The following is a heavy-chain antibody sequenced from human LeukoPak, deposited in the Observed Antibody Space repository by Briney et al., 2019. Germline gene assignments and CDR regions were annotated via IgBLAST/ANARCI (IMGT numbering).Heavy chain of an antibody. V-gene: IGHV1-18*01. CDR3: ARVVVRCSSTSCYGPYNFDY. CDR1: GYTFTSYG. CDR2: ISAYNGNT. J-gene: IGHJ4*02. Sequence: ASVTVSCKASGYTFTSYGISWVRQAPGQGLEWMGWISAYNGNTNYAQKLQGRVTMTTDTSTSTAYMELRSLRSDDTAVYYCARVVVRCSSTSCYGPYNFDYWGQGTLVTVSS. D-gene: IGHD2-2*01.